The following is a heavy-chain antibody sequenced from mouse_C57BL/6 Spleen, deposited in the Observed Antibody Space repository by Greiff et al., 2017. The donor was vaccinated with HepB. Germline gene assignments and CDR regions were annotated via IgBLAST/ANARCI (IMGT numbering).Heavy chain of an antibody. V-gene: IGHV1-84*01. CDR1: GYTFTDYY. Sequence: VQLQQSGPELVKPGASVKISCKASGYTFTDYYINWVKQRPGQGLEWIGWIYPGSGNTKYNEKFKGKATLTVDTSSSTAYMQLSSLTSEDSAVYFCARSRYYGSSWGYAMDYWGQGTSVTVSS. J-gene: IGHJ4*01. D-gene: IGHD1-1*01. CDR3: ARSRYYGSSWGYAMDY. CDR2: IYPGSGNT.